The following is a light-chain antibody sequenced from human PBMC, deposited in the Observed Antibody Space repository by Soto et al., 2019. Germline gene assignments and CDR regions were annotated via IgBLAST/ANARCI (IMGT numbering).Light chain of an antibody. J-gene: IGLJ1*01. CDR3: QSYDSSLSAQYV. Sequence: QTVVTQPPSVSGAPGQRVTISCTGSSSNIGATYDVQWYQQLPGTAPKLLIYGNSNRPSGVPDRFSGSKSGTSASLAITGLQADDEADYYCQSYDSSLSAQYVFGTGTKLTVL. CDR2: GNS. V-gene: IGLV1-40*01. CDR1: SSNIGATYD.